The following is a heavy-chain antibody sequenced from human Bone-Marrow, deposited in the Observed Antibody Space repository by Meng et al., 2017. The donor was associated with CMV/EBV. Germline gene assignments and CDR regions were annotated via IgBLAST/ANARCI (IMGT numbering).Heavy chain of an antibody. Sequence: SGPTLVKPTETLTLTCTVSGFSLSNARMGVSWIRQPPGKALEWLAHIFSNDEKSYSTSLKSRLTISKDTSKSQVVLTMTNMDPVDTATYYCARSPLRFLEWLYDGYFDYWGQGTLVTVSS. CDR2: IFSNDEK. CDR3: ARSPLRFLEWLYDGYFDY. CDR1: GFSLSNARMG. V-gene: IGHV2-26*01. D-gene: IGHD3-3*01. J-gene: IGHJ4*02.